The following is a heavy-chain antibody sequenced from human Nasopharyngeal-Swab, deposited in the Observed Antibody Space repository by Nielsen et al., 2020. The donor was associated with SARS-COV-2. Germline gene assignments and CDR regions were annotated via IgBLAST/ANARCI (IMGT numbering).Heavy chain of an antibody. CDR1: GFTFSSYN. Sequence: GVLKISCAASGFTFSSYNMNWVRQAPGKGLEWVSSISSSSSYINYADSVKGRFTISRDNAKNSLYLQMNSLRAEDTAVYYCARDPGFGYYYDSSGYYDYWGQGTLVTVSS. CDR3: ARDPGFGYYYDSSGYYDY. D-gene: IGHD3-22*01. CDR2: ISSSSSYI. J-gene: IGHJ4*02. V-gene: IGHV3-21*01.